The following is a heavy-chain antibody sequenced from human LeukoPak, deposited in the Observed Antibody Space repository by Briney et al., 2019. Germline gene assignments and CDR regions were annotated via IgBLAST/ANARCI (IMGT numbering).Heavy chain of an antibody. CDR3: AKDAKAAPQIDY. Sequence: GGSLRLSCAVSGFTVSSNYMSWVRQAPGKGLEWVSVLYSGGNTYYADSVKGRFTISRDNSKNTLYLQMNSLRAEDTAVYYCAKDAKAAPQIDYWGQGTLVTVSS. CDR2: LYSGGNT. V-gene: IGHV3-53*01. D-gene: IGHD6-25*01. J-gene: IGHJ4*02. CDR1: GFTVSSNY.